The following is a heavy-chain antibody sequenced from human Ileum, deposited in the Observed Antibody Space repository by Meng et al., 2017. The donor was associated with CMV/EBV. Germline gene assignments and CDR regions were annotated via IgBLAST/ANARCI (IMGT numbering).Heavy chain of an antibody. Sequence: VQLQPRGAGLLKTSETRSLTCGVNGGSFSSFSWTWIRQPPGKGPEWIGDINHRGTTNYSPSLKSRVTISIDTSKKQFSLRLSSLTAADTAVYYCTRGRVGDWGFDFWGQGTLVTVSS. CDR3: TRGRVGDWGFDF. CDR2: INHRGTT. J-gene: IGHJ4*02. CDR1: GGSFSSFS. V-gene: IGHV4-34*02. D-gene: IGHD1-26*01.